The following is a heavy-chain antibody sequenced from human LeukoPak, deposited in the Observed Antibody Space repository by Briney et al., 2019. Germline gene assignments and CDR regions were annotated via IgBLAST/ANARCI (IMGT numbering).Heavy chain of an antibody. J-gene: IGHJ4*02. CDR2: INPNSGGT. Sequence: GASVRVSCKASGYTFTGYYIHWVRQAPGQGLEWMGWINPNSGGTNYAQKFQGRVTMTRDTPISTAYMELSRLRSDDTAVYYCASWYCSGGSCSHPSQIQFDYWGQGTLVTVSP. CDR3: ASWYCSGGSCSHPSQIQFDY. D-gene: IGHD2-15*01. V-gene: IGHV1-2*02. CDR1: GYTFTGYY.